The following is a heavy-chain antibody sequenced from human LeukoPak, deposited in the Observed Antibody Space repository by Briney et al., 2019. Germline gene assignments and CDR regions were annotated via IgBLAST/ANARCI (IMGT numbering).Heavy chain of an antibody. Sequence: SETLSLTCTVSGGYISSYYWNWIRQPLGKGLEWIGYISYSGNINYNPSLKSRVTISVDTSKNQFSLKLSSVTAADTAVYYCARGGGYNSPFGYWGQGALVTVSS. CDR3: ARGGGYNSPFGY. V-gene: IGHV4-59*01. J-gene: IGHJ4*02. D-gene: IGHD5-24*01. CDR1: GGYISSYY. CDR2: ISYSGNI.